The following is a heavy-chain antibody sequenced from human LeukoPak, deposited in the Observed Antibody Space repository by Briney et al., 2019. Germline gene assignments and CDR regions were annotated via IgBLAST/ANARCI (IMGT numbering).Heavy chain of an antibody. CDR1: GYTFSSYW. D-gene: IGHD3-3*01. V-gene: IGHV5-51*01. CDR3: ARQNDFRLDY. Sequence: PAVTLSFYCTGSGYTFSSYWIGWVRQVHGKGREWMGIIYPGDSDTRYSPSFQVHVTISVDTSIGTAYLQWSSLKASDTAIYYCARQNDFRLDYWGQGTLVSVST. CDR2: IYPGDSDT. J-gene: IGHJ4*02.